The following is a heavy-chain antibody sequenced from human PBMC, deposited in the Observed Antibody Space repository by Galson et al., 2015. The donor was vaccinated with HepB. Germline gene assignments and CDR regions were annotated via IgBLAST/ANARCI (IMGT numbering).Heavy chain of an antibody. J-gene: IGHJ6*02. CDR3: ARDVNSAWYDEIYYYAMDV. D-gene: IGHD2/OR15-2a*01. CDR2: TSYDGSKK. Sequence: SLRLSCAASGFTFISHGMHWVRQAPGKGLEWVALTSYDGSKKFYADSVKGRFTISRDNSKNTLDLQMNSLRAEDTAVYYCARDVNSAWYDEIYYYAMDVWGQGTTVTVSS. V-gene: IGHV3-33*01. CDR1: GFTFISHG.